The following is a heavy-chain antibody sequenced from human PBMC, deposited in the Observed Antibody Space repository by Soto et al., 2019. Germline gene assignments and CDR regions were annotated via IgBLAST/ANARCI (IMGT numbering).Heavy chain of an antibody. CDR2: IYYSGST. J-gene: IGHJ4*02. Sequence: PSETLSLTCTVSGGSTSSGAYYWSWVRQPPGKGLEWIGYIYYSGSTYYNPSLKSRVTISVDTSKNQFSLKLSSVAAADTAVYYCARGPRTVTYFDYWGQGTLVTVSS. D-gene: IGHD4-4*01. V-gene: IGHV4-30-4*01. CDR1: GGSTSSGAYY. CDR3: ARGPRTVTYFDY.